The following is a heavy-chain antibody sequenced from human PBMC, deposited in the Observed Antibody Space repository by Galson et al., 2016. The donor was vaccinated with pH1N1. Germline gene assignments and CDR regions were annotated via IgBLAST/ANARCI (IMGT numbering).Heavy chain of an antibody. Sequence: LSLTCTVSGVSISSGGYYWSWIRQHPGKGLEWIGYIYYSGSTYYNPSLKSRVTISVDTSKNQFSLKLSSVTAADTAVYYCARGVWFGELGAWFDPWGQGTLVTASS. CDR2: IYYSGST. D-gene: IGHD3-10*01. CDR3: ARGVWFGELGAWFDP. J-gene: IGHJ5*02. V-gene: IGHV4-31*03. CDR1: GVSISSGGYY.